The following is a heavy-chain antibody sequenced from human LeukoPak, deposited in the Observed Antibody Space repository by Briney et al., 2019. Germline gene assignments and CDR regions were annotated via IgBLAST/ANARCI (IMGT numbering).Heavy chain of an antibody. D-gene: IGHD7-27*01. J-gene: IGHJ4*02. V-gene: IGHV3-33*01. CDR2: IWYDGSNK. CDR3: ARDFELGKKGYYFDY. Sequence: GGSLRLSCAASGFTFSSYGMHWVRQAPGKGLEWVAVIWYDGSNKYYADSVKGRFTISRDNSKNTLYLQMNSLRAGDTAVYYCARDFELGKKGYYFDYWGQGTLVTVSS. CDR1: GFTFSSYG.